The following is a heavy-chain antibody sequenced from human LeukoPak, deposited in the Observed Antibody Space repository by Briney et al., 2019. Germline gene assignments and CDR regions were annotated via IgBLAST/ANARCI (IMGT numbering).Heavy chain of an antibody. CDR1: GYTFTSYD. CDR3: ARAHIVVVQAAIGAYYYYYSGMDV. CDR2: MNPNSGNT. V-gene: IGHV1-8*01. D-gene: IGHD2-2*02. Sequence: ASVKVSCKASGYTFTSYDINWVRQATGQGLEWMGWMNPNSGNTGYAQKFQGRVTMTRNTSISTAYIELSSLRSEDTAVYYCARAHIVVVQAAIGAYYYYYSGMDVWGQGTTVTVSS. J-gene: IGHJ6*02.